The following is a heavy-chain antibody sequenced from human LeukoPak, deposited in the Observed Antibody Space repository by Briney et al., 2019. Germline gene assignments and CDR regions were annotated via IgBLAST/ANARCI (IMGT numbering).Heavy chain of an antibody. Sequence: SVKVSCKASGGTFSSYAISWVRQAPGQGLEWMGRIIPIFGTANYAQKFQGRVTITTDESTSTAYMELSSLRSEDTAVYYCARSTRTDYYDSSGDLDYWGQGTLVTVSS. V-gene: IGHV1-69*05. CDR1: GGTFSSYA. CDR2: IIPIFGTA. CDR3: ARSTRTDYYDSSGDLDY. J-gene: IGHJ4*02. D-gene: IGHD3-22*01.